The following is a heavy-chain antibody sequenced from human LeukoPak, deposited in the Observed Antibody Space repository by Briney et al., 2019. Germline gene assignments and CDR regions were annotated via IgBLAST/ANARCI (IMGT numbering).Heavy chain of an antibody. CDR2: IYPDDSDT. CDR1: GYTFSNYW. D-gene: IGHD1-26*01. V-gene: IGHV5-51*01. Sequence: GESLKISCKGSGYTFSNYWIVWVRQMPGRGLEYMGTIYPDDSDTRYSPSFQGQVTISADKSISTAYLQWSSLKASDTAMYYCARFSTIVGAWFDPWGQGTLVTVSS. J-gene: IGHJ5*02. CDR3: ARFSTIVGAWFDP.